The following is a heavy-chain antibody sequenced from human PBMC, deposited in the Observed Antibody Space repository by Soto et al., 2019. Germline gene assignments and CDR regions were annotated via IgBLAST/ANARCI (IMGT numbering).Heavy chain of an antibody. V-gene: IGHV4-39*01. CDR3: ARLSYDSRGYYYVGGFAFDI. D-gene: IGHD3-22*01. CDR2: IYYSGST. CDR1: GGSISSSSYY. Sequence: SETLSLTCTVSGGSISSSSYYWGWIRQPPGKGLEWIGSIYYSGSTYYNPSLKSRVTISVDTSKNQFSLKLSSVTAADTAVYYCARLSYDSRGYYYVGGFAFDIWGQGTMVTVSS. J-gene: IGHJ3*02.